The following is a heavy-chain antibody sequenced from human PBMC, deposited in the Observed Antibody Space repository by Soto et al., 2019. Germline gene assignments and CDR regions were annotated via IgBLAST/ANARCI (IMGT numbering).Heavy chain of an antibody. CDR2: IYYSGTT. Sequence: QLQLQESGPGLVKPSETLSLTCTVSGGSISSDNYYWGWIRQPPGKALEWIGSIYYSGTTYYNPSLKSRVTISVDTYQNQFSLKLNSVTAADTAVYYCARLAIGLPFAYWGQGTLVTVSS. CDR1: GGSISSDNYY. D-gene: IGHD5-12*01. J-gene: IGHJ4*02. CDR3: ARLAIGLPFAY. V-gene: IGHV4-39*01.